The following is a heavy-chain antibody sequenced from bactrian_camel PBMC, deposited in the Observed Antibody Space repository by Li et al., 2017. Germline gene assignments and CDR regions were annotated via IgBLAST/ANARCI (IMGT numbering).Heavy chain of an antibody. CDR1: GAIFSMCA. J-gene: IGHJ4*01. CDR2: ISSDGTT. V-gene: IGHV3S53*01. D-gene: IGHD7*01. Sequence: VESGGGSVQAGESLTLSCLSTGAIFSMCAMGWFRGPPGKERALVASISSDGTTTYADSVKGRFTISQDKGKNTVYLLMNSLKPDDSGTYYCAYESGTTPDLCRQRGPGGYFGQGTQVTVS.